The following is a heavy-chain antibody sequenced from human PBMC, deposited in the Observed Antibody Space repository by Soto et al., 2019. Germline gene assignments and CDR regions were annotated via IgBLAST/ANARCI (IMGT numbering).Heavy chain of an antibody. CDR2: ISAYNGNT. Sequence: GASVKVSCKASGYTFTSYGISWVRQAPGQGLEWIGWISAYNGNTNYAQKLQGRVTMTTDTSTSTAYMELRSLRSDDTAVYYCARDPGSGYDFYYGMDVWGQGTTVTVSS. J-gene: IGHJ6*02. CDR1: GYTFTSYG. D-gene: IGHD5-12*01. V-gene: IGHV1-18*04. CDR3: ARDPGSGYDFYYGMDV.